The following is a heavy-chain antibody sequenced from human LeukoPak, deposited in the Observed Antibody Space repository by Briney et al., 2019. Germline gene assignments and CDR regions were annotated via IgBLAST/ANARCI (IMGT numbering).Heavy chain of an antibody. D-gene: IGHD3-22*01. CDR3: ASGKYYYDDSTSINRASRTAFDI. CDR2: VYKSGQI. J-gene: IGHJ3*02. Sequence: PSETLSLTCTVSGDSTPTSYWGWIRQSPGKGLEWLAYVYKSGQIDYQPFLRSRLAVSVDRSKTQFSLRLRSVTAADTAVYYCASGKYYYDDSTSINRASRTAFDIWAQGTMVIVSS. V-gene: IGHV4-59*01. CDR1: GDSTPTSY.